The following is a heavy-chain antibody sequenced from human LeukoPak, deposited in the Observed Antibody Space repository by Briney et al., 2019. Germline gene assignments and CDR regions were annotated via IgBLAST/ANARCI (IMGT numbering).Heavy chain of an antibody. CDR2: IYHSGST. V-gene: IGHV4-4*02. J-gene: IGHJ4*02. CDR3: ARDHSSGWYDY. D-gene: IGHD6-19*01. CDR1: GGSISSSNW. Sequence: SETLSLTCTVSGGSISSSNWWSWVRQPPGKGLEWIGEIYHSGSTNYNPSLKSRVTISVDKSKNQFSLKLSSVTAADTAVYYYARDHSSGWYDYWGQGTLVTVSS.